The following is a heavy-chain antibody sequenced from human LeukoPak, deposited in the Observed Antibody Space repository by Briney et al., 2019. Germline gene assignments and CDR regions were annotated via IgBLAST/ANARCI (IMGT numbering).Heavy chain of an antibody. CDR3: ARGKYSGYDLPQLFDY. Sequence: PSETLSLTCTVSGGSISSYYWSWIRQPPGKGLEWIGYIHYSGSTNYNPSLKSRVTISVDTSKNQFSLKLSSVTAADTAVYYCARGKYSGYDLPQLFDYWGQGTLVTVSS. J-gene: IGHJ4*02. CDR2: IHYSGST. D-gene: IGHD5-12*01. V-gene: IGHV4-59*01. CDR1: GGSISSYY.